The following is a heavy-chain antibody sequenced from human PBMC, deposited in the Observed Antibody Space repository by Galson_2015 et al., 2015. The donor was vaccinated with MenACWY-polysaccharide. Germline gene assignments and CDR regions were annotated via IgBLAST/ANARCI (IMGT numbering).Heavy chain of an antibody. J-gene: IGHJ6*02. CDR3: AKALTAMVTYGMDV. D-gene: IGHD5-18*01. V-gene: IGHV3-9*01. CDR2: ISWNSGSI. CDR1: GFTFDDYA. Sequence: SLRLSCAASGFTFDDYAMHWVRHAPGKGLEWVSGISWNSGSIGYADSVKGRFTISRDNAKNSLYLQMNSLRAEDTALYYCAKALTAMVTYGMDVWGQGTTVTVSS.